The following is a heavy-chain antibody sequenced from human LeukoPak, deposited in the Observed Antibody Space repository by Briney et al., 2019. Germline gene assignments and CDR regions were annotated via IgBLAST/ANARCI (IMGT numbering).Heavy chain of an antibody. CDR1: GGPISSYQ. J-gene: IGHJ4*02. CDR2: IYYSGSA. V-gene: IGHV4-59*01. D-gene: IGHD4-23*01. Sequence: SETLSLTCTVSGGPISSYQWSWLRQPPGKGLEWIGNIYYSGSANYNPSLQSRVIISVDTSKNQFSLKLSPVTAADTAVYYCARVGVDDSGNIIKYFFDYWGQGTLVTVSS. CDR3: ARVGVDDSGNIIKYFFDY.